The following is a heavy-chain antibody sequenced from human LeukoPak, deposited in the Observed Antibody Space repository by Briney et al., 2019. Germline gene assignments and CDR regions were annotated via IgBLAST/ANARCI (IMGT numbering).Heavy chain of an antibody. CDR1: GYTFTGYY. J-gene: IGHJ3*02. D-gene: IGHD6-13*01. CDR3: AREYVAAAGTDAFDI. Sequence: GASVKVSCKASGYTFTGYYMHWVRQAPGQGLEWMGWINPNSGGTKYAQKFQGRVTMTEDTSTDTAYMELSSLRSEDTAVYYCAREYVAAAGTDAFDIWGQGTMVTVSS. V-gene: IGHV1-2*02. CDR2: INPNSGGT.